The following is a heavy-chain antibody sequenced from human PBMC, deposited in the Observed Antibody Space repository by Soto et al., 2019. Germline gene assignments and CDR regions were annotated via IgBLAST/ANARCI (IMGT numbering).Heavy chain of an antibody. CDR3: ARGEGEKLLWFGELLPHDY. CDR1: GFTFSSYG. Sequence: QVQLVESGGGVVQPGRSLRLSCAASGFTFSSYGMHWVRQAPGKGLEWVAVIWYDGSNKYYADSVKGRFTISRDNSKNTVYLQMNSLRAEDTAVYYCARGEGEKLLWFGELLPHDYWGQGTLVTVSS. V-gene: IGHV3-33*01. J-gene: IGHJ4*02. D-gene: IGHD3-10*01. CDR2: IWYDGSNK.